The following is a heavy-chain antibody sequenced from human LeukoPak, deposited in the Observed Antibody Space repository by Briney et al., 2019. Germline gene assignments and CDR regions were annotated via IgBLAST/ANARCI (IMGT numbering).Heavy chain of an antibody. D-gene: IGHD5-24*01. V-gene: IGHV1-2*02. J-gene: IGHJ4*02. CDR2: INPNSGDT. CDR3: ARDGTWRWLPFGDY. CDR1: GYTFTGYY. Sequence: GASVKVSCKASGYTFTGYYMHWVRQAPAQGLEWVGWINPNSGDTNYAQKFQGRVTMTRDTSISTAYMELSRLRSDDTAVYYCARDGTWRWLPFGDYWGQGTLVTVSS.